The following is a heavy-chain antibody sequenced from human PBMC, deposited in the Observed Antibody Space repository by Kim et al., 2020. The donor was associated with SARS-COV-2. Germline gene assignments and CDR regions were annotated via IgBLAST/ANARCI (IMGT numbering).Heavy chain of an antibody. V-gene: IGHV1-3*01. CDR3: ARASPDYDFWSGYYLGYVDY. Sequence: ASVKVSCKASGYTFTSYAMHWVRQAPGQRLEWMGWINAGNGNTKYSQKFQGRVTITRDTSASTAYMELSSLRSEDTAVYYCARASPDYDFWSGYYLGYVDYWGQGTLVTVSS. J-gene: IGHJ4*02. CDR1: GYTFTSYA. D-gene: IGHD3-3*01. CDR2: INAGNGNT.